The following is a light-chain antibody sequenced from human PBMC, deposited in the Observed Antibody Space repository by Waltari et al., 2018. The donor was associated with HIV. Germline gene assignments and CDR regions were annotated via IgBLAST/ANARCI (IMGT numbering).Light chain of an antibody. J-gene: IGLJ1*01. Sequence: QSALTQPRPVSGSPGRSVTISCAGTISAVGAFNYAYCYQKHPGRAPKLMIYDVSHRPSRVPDRFSGSKSGNPASLNISGLQAEDEADYYCCSYAGSYTFYVFGTGTKVTVL. CDR2: DVS. CDR1: ISAVGAFNY. V-gene: IGLV2-11*01. CDR3: CSYAGSYTFYV.